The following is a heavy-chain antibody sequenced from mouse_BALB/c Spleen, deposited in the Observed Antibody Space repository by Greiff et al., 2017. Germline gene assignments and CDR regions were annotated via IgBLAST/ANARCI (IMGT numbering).Heavy chain of an antibody. CDR1: GYTFTSYD. CDR3: TGTGYYFDY. D-gene: IGHD4-1*01. V-gene: IGHV1-85*01. CDR2: IFPGDGST. J-gene: IGHJ2*01. Sequence: VKLQESGAELVKPGASVKLSCKASGYTFTSYDINWVRQRPEQGLEWIGWIFPGDGSTKYNEKFKGKATLTTDKSSSTAYMQLSSPTSEDSAVYYCTGTGYYFDYWGQGTTLTVSS.